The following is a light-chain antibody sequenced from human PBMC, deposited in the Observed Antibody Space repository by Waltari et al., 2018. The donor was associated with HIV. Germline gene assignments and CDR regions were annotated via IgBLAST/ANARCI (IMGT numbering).Light chain of an antibody. CDR3: QSDDTSLGGAV. CDR2: ANT. V-gene: IGLV1-40*01. Sequence: QSVLTQPPSVSGAHGQRVTISCTGSSSNIGAGFDVLWYQQLPGTAPKLFSYANTSRPSGIPHRVSGLKSGTSASLDIAVLRDKDEGDYYCQSDDTSLGGAVFGGGTKLTVL. J-gene: IGLJ3*02. CDR1: SSNIGAGFD.